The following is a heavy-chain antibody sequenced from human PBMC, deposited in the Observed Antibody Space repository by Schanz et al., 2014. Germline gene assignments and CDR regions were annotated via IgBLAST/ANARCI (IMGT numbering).Heavy chain of an antibody. CDR3: ARHGELGGCSSSSCWALNWFDP. CDR2: LSRDGSTI. Sequence: QLVESGGGLVQPGRSLRLSCAPSGFTFSDFYMSWIRQAPGKGLEWVSYLSRDGSTIYYADSVKGRFTISRDSAKNSLYLQMNNLRAADTAVYYCARHGELGGCSSSSCWALNWFDPWGQGTLVTVSS. J-gene: IGHJ5*02. V-gene: IGHV3-11*01. D-gene: IGHD2-2*01. CDR1: GFTFSDFY.